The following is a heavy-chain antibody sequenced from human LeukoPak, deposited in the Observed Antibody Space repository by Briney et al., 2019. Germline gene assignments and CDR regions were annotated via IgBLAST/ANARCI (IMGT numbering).Heavy chain of an antibody. Sequence: SEALSLTCIVSGGSISSYYWSWIRQPPGKGLEWIGYIYYSGSTNPSLKSRVTISVDTSKNQFSLKLSSVTAADTAVYYCARGVDIVATTTNRYFDYWGQGTLVTVSS. V-gene: IGHV4-59*01. CDR3: ARGVDIVATTTNRYFDY. CDR2: IYYSGST. CDR1: GGSISSYY. J-gene: IGHJ4*02. D-gene: IGHD5-12*01.